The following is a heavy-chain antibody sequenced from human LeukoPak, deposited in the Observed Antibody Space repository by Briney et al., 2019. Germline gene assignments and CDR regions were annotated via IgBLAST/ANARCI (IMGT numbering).Heavy chain of an antibody. Sequence: PGGSLRLSCAASGFTFSSYAMSRVRQAPGKGLEWVSAISGSGGSTYYADSVKGRFTISRDNSKNTLYLQMNSLRAEDTAVYYCAKHMWAVAGSHPFDYWGQGTLVTVSS. CDR2: ISGSGGST. CDR1: GFTFSSYA. CDR3: AKHMWAVAGSHPFDY. V-gene: IGHV3-23*01. J-gene: IGHJ4*02. D-gene: IGHD6-19*01.